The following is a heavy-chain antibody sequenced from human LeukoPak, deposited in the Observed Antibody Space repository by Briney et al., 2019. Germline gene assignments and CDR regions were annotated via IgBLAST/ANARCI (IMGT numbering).Heavy chain of an antibody. Sequence: GGSLRLSCAAFGFTVSSNYMSWVRQAPGKGLEWVSIIYSGGSTYYADSVKGRFTISRDISKNTLYLQMNSLRAEDTAVFYCARALAAASHTSFDYWGQGTLVTVSS. V-gene: IGHV3-66*01. CDR1: GFTVSSNY. D-gene: IGHD6-13*01. CDR3: ARALAAASHTSFDY. J-gene: IGHJ4*02. CDR2: IYSGGST.